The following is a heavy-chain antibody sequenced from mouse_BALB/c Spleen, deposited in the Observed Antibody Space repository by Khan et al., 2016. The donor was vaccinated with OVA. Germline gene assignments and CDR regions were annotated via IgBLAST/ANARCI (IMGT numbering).Heavy chain of an antibody. D-gene: IGHD2-3*01. V-gene: IGHV5-9-3*01. CDR3: ASSDGYYGRGAMDY. J-gene: IGHJ4*01. CDR2: ISSGGSYT. Sequence: EVELVESGGGLVKPGGSLKLSCAASGFTFSSYAMSWVRQTPGKRLEWVATISSGGSYTYYPDSVKGRFTISRDNAKNTLYLQMSSLRSEDTAMYYCASSDGYYGRGAMDYWGQGTSVTVSS. CDR1: GFTFSSYA.